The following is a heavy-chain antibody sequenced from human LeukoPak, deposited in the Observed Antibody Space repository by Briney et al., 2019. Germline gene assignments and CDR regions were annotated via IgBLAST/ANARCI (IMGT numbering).Heavy chain of an antibody. CDR3: AGGRGYSYGYAFDY. CDR1: GGSISSYY. Sequence: PSETLSLTCTVSGGSISSYYWSWIRQPPGKGLEWIGYIYYSGSTNYNPSLKSRVTISVDTSKNQFSLKLSSVTAADTAVYYCAGGRGYSYGYAFDYWGQGTLVTVSS. J-gene: IGHJ4*02. CDR2: IYYSGST. V-gene: IGHV4-59*01. D-gene: IGHD5-18*01.